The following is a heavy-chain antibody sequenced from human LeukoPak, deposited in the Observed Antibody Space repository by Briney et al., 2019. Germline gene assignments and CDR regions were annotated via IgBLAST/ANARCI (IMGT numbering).Heavy chain of an antibody. CDR1: GFTFSSYA. CDR2: ISGSGGST. CDR3: ATRERGDTYGYKY. D-gene: IGHD5-18*01. V-gene: IGHV3-23*01. J-gene: IGHJ4*02. Sequence: GGSLRLSCAASGFTFSSYAMSWVRQAPGKGLEWVSAISGSGGSTYYADSVKGRFTISRDNSKNTLYLQMNSLRADDTAVYYCATRERGDTYGYKYWGQGTLVTVSS.